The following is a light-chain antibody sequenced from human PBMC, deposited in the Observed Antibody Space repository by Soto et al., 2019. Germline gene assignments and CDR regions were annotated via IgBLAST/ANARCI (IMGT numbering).Light chain of an antibody. CDR2: AAS. J-gene: IGKJ4*01. V-gene: IGKV1D-12*01. CDR1: QDISTW. Sequence: DIQMTQSPSSVAASVGDRVIITCRASQDISTWLAWYQQKPGEAPKLLIFAASRLQSGVPSRFSGIGSGTDFTLTSSSLQPEHFATYYCQQADSFPLTFGGGTMVDI. CDR3: QQADSFPLT.